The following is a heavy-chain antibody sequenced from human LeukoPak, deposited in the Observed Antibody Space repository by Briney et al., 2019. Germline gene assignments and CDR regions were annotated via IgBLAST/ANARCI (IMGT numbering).Heavy chain of an antibody. CDR3: VKSPRDGSAV. D-gene: IGHD3-22*01. CDR1: GYTLTSYG. Sequence: ASVKVSCKASGYTLTSYGISWVRQAPGQGLEWMGWISAYNGNTNYAQKLQGRVTMTTDTSTSTAYMELRSLRSDDTAMYYCVKSPRDGSAVWGQGTMVTVSP. V-gene: IGHV1-18*01. J-gene: IGHJ3*01. CDR2: ISAYNGNT.